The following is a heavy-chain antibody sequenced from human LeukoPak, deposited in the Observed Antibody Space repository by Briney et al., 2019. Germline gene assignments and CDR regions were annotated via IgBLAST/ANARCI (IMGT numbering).Heavy chain of an antibody. J-gene: IGHJ4*02. CDR2: IRGNGDRT. CDR3: ARSSHNNYWYFDY. Sequence: GGSLRLSCAASGFTFSSHAMTWVRQAPGKGLEWVSTIRGNGDRTHYADSVKGRFTISRDNSKNTLYLQMNSLRAEDTALYYCARSSHNNYWYFDYWGQGTLVTVSS. D-gene: IGHD1-1*01. CDR1: GFTFSSHA. V-gene: IGHV3-23*01.